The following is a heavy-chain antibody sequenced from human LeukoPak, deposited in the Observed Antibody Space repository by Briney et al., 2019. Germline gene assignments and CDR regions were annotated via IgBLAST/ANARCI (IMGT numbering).Heavy chain of an antibody. D-gene: IGHD2-15*01. J-gene: IGHJ4*02. CDR1: GFTFSSYA. CDR3: AKRQGAYCSGGSCYFPPGY. CDR2: MWCSGGST. V-gene: IGHV3-23*01. Sequence: GGSLRLSCAASGFTFSSYAMSWVRQAPGKGLEWVSAMWCSGGSTYYADSVKGRFTISRDNSKNTLYLQMNSLRAEDTAVYYCAKRQGAYCSGGSCYFPPGYWGQGTLVTVSS.